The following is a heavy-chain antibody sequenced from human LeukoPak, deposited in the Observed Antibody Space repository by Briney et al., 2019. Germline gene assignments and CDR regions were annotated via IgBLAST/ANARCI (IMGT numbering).Heavy chain of an antibody. J-gene: IGHJ4*02. CDR2: IIPIFGTA. CDR3: ARDRDTAMAVY. Sequence: GASVKVSCKASGGTFSSYAISWVRQAPGQGLEWRGGIIPIFGTANYAQKFQGRVTITADKSTSTAYMELSSLRSEDTAVYYCARDRDTAMAVYWGQGTLVTVSS. D-gene: IGHD5-18*01. V-gene: IGHV1-69*06. CDR1: GGTFSSYA.